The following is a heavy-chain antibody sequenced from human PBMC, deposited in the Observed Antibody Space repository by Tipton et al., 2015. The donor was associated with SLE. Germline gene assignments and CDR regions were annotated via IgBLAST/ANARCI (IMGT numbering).Heavy chain of an antibody. CDR1: GGSISSHY. CDR3: ARDLTLDY. CDR2: IYYSGSI. D-gene: IGHD4-23*01. V-gene: IGHV4-59*11. Sequence: LRLSCTVSGGSISSHYWSWIRQPPGKGLEWIGYIYYSGSISYNPSLKSRVTISVDTSKNQFSLKLSSVTAADTAVYYCARDLTLDYWGQGTLVTVSS. J-gene: IGHJ4*02.